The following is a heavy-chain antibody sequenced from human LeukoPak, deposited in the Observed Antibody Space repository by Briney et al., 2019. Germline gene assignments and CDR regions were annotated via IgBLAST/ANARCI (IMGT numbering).Heavy chain of an antibody. V-gene: IGHV1-69*04. D-gene: IGHD3-16*02. Sequence: SVKVSCKASGGTFSSYAISWVRQAPGQGLEWTERIIPILGIANYAQKFQGRVTITADKSTSTAYMELSSLRSEDTAVYYCARDRVQLSPHPYYYYGMDVWGQGTTVTVSS. CDR2: IIPILGIA. CDR1: GGTFSSYA. CDR3: ARDRVQLSPHPYYYYGMDV. J-gene: IGHJ6*02.